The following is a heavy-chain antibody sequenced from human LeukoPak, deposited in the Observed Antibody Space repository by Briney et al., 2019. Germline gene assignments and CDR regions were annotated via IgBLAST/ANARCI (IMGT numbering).Heavy chain of an antibody. D-gene: IGHD3-22*01. CDR1: GFTFTDAW. V-gene: IGHV3-15*01. CDR3: ARDQYYHDPSSYYAYY. CDR2: IKSKTDGGTT. Sequence: PGGSLRLSCAASGFTFTDAWMSWVRQAPGKGLEWLGRIKSKTDGGTTDYAAPVKGRFTFSRDDSKNTLYLQMNSLRAEDTAVYHCARDQYYHDPSSYYAYYWGKGTLVTVSS. J-gene: IGHJ4*02.